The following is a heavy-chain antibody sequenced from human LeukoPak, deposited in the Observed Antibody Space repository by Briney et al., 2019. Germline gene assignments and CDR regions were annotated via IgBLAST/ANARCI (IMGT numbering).Heavy chain of an antibody. CDR1: GGSISSYY. D-gene: IGHD6-13*01. J-gene: IGHJ5*02. CDR2: IYYSGST. V-gene: IGHV4-59*01. CDR3: ARGGYSSSWSEFDP. Sequence: SETLSLTCTVPGGSISSYYWSWIRQPPGKGLEWIGYIYYSGSTNYNPSLKSRVTISVDTSKNQFSLKLSSVTAADTAVYYCARGGYSSSWSEFDPWGQGTLVTVSS.